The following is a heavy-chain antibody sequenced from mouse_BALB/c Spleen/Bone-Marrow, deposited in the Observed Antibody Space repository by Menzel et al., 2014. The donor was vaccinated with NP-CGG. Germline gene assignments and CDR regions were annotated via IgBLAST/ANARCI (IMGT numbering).Heavy chain of an antibody. Sequence: EVMLVESGPGLVKPSQSLSLSCTVTGYSITSDYACNWIRQFPGNKLEWMGYISYSANTNYNPSLKSRISITRDTSKNQFFLQLNSVTAEDTVTYYCTRGTTAGFAYWGLGTLVTVPA. J-gene: IGHJ3*01. CDR1: GYSITSDYA. D-gene: IGHD1-2*01. CDR2: ISYSANT. V-gene: IGHV3-2*02. CDR3: TRGTTAGFAY.